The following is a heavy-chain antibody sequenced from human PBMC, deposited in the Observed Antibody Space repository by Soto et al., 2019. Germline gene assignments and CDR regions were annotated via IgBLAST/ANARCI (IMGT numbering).Heavy chain of an antibody. CDR1: GFTFSSAY. D-gene: IGHD6-13*01. V-gene: IGHV3-15*07. CDR2: IKSKSDGETT. CDR3: AHAPGRRGYYGLDV. Sequence: PGGSLRLSCAASGFTFSSAYMNWVRQAPGKGLEWVGRIKSKSDGETTDYAAPVKGRFIISRDDSKNTLYLQMNSLQTEDTAVYYCAHAPGRRGYYGLDVWGQGTTVTVSS. J-gene: IGHJ6*02.